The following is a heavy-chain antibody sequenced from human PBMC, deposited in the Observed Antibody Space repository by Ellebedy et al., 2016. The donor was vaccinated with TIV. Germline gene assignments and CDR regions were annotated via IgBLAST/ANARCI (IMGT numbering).Heavy chain of an antibody. CDR3: AKGRGSSVIDYNYYGMDV. D-gene: IGHD2-21*01. V-gene: IGHV3-23*01. J-gene: IGHJ6*02. CDR1: RFTFNNYA. CDR2: IGDTAHNT. Sequence: GGSLRLXCAASRFTFNNYAMTWVRQAPGKGLEWVSGIGDTAHNTYYVDSVKGRFTISRDNSENTLYLQMNSLRAEDTAVYYCAKGRGSSVIDYNYYGMDVWGQGTTVTVSS.